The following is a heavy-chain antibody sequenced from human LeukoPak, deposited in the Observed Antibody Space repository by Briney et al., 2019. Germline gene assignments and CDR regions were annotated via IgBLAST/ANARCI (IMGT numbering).Heavy chain of an antibody. J-gene: IGHJ6*02. CDR1: GFRFSDYY. CDR2: ITNTGNSV. V-gene: IGHV3-11*04. Sequence: GGSLRLSCAASGFRFSDYYMAWIRQAPGKGLEWISYITNTGNSVYYRDSVKGRFTVSRDNSKNTLYLQMNSLRAEDTAVYYCARDPGKQLAPVYYYYGMDVWGQGTTVTVSS. D-gene: IGHD6-6*01. CDR3: ARDPGKQLAPVYYYYGMDV.